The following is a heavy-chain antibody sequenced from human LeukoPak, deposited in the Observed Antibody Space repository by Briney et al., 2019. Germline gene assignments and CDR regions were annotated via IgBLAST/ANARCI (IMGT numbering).Heavy chain of an antibody. J-gene: IGHJ6*02. D-gene: IGHD2-15*01. Sequence: LGASVKVSCTASGYTFTNYGINWVRQAPGQGLEWMGWINTNTGNPTYAQGFTGRFVFSLDTSVSTAYLQISSLKAEDTAVYYCARSPPYTPPPHYFGMDVWGQGTTVTVSS. V-gene: IGHV7-4-1*02. CDR3: ARSPPYTPPPHYFGMDV. CDR2: INTNTGNP. CDR1: GYTFTNYG.